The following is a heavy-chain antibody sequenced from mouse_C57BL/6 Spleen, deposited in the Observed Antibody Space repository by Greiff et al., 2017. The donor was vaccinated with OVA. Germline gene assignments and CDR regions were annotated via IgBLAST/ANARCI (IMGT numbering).Heavy chain of an antibody. CDR3: ARGVFRYFDV. V-gene: IGHV1-50*01. Sequence: QVQLQQPGAELVKPGASVKLSCKASGYTFTSYWMPWVKQRPGQGLEWIGEIDPSDSYTNYNQKFKGKATLTVDTSSSTAYMQLSSLTSEDSAVYYCARGVFRYFDVWGTGTTVTVSS. CDR1: GYTFTSYW. J-gene: IGHJ1*03. CDR2: IDPSDSYT.